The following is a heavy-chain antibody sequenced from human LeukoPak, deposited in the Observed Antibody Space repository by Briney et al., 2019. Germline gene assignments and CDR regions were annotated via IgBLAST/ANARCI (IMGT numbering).Heavy chain of an antibody. CDR3: ARDEESEYSYGSRVFGY. Sequence: GASVKVSCKASGGTFSSYAISWVRQAPGQGLEWMGGITPIFGTANYAQKFQGRVTITADESTSTAYMELSSLRSEDTAVYYCARDEESEYSYGSRVFGYWGQGTLVTVSS. V-gene: IGHV1-69*13. CDR1: GGTFSSYA. CDR2: ITPIFGTA. D-gene: IGHD5-18*01. J-gene: IGHJ4*02.